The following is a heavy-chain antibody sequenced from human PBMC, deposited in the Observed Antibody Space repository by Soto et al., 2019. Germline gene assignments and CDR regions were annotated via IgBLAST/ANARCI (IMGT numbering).Heavy chain of an antibody. CDR2: ISAYNGNT. CDR3: ARLETGDLAY. D-gene: IGHD3-16*01. Sequence: GASVKVSCKASGYTFTNYGISWVRQDPGQGLEWMGWISAYNGNTNYAQKLQGRVTMTTDTSTSTAYMERRSLRSDDTAVYYCARLETGDLAYWGQGTLVTVSS. J-gene: IGHJ4*02. V-gene: IGHV1-18*01. CDR1: GYTFTNYG.